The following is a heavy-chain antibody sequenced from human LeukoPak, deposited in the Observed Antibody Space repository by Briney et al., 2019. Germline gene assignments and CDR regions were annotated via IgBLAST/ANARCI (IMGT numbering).Heavy chain of an antibody. V-gene: IGHV4-59*01. D-gene: IGHD3-22*01. Sequence: SETLSLTCAVYGGSFSGYYWSWIRQPPGKGLEWIGYIYYSGSTNYNPSLKSRVTISVDTSKNQFSLKLSSVTAADTAVYYCARTGGSGYEYYFDYWGQGTLVTVSS. J-gene: IGHJ4*02. CDR1: GGSFSGYY. CDR3: ARTGGSGYEYYFDY. CDR2: IYYSGST.